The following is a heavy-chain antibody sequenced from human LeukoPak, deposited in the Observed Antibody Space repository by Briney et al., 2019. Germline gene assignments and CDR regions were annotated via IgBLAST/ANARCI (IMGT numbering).Heavy chain of an antibody. CDR2: INSDGSWT. V-gene: IGHV3-74*01. Sequence: GGSLRLSCAASGNYWMYWVRQAPGKGLVWVSHINSDGSWTSYADSVKGRFTISKDNAKNTVYLQMNSLRAEDTAVYYCVSFYETYWGRGTLVTVSS. CDR3: VSFYETY. J-gene: IGHJ4*02. D-gene: IGHD2/OR15-2a*01. CDR1: GNYW.